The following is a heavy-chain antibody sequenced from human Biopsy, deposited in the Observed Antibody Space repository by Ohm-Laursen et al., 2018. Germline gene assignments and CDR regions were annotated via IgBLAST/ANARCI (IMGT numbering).Heavy chain of an antibody. J-gene: IGHJ4*02. Sequence: SLRLSCTASGFTFNSYWMHWVRQAPGKGLVWVSCIKRDGTTTDYAESVKGRFTISRDNAKNTLYLQMNSLRAEDTAVYYCARGGFFAYSTFDYWGQGALVTVSS. D-gene: IGHD4-11*01. V-gene: IGHV3-74*01. CDR3: ARGGFFAYSTFDY. CDR2: IKRDGTTT. CDR1: GFTFNSYW.